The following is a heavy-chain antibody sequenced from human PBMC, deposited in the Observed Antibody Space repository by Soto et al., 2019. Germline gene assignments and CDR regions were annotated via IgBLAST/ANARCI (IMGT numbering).Heavy chain of an antibody. D-gene: IGHD2-8*01. J-gene: IGHJ6*02. CDR2: INPKSGGT. CDR3: ARGHSTDCSNGVCSFFYNHEMDV. Sequence: ASVKVSCKASGYRFTDYHIHWVRQAPGQGLEWLGRINPKSGGTSTAQKFQGWVTMTRDRSISTVYMELTRLRSDDTAVYFCARGHSTDCSNGVCSFFYNHEMDVWG. V-gene: IGHV1-2*04. CDR1: GYRFTDYH.